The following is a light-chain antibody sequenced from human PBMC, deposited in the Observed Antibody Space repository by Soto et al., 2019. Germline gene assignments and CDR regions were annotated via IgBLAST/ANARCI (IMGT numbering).Light chain of an antibody. CDR2: GAS. CDR1: QRVSSSY. Sequence: PGARVTLSCRASQRVSSSYLTWYQQKPGQAPRLLIYGASTRATSIPARFSGSGSGTDFTLTISSLQPEDFAVYYCQQDYNLLWTFGQGTKVEIK. J-gene: IGKJ1*01. CDR3: QQDYNLLWT. V-gene: IGKV3D-7*01.